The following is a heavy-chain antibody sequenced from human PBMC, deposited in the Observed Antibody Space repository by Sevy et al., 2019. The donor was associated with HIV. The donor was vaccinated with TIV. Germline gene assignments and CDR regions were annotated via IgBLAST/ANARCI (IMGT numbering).Heavy chain of an antibody. D-gene: IGHD3-16*02. Sequence: QLGGSLRLSCEASGFTFNAYGMHWVRLAPGKGLEWVSVASFVGNVKYYADSVKGRFTISRDNSKNTLHLQMNSLRPEDTAVYYCARDQGSYRYSPGRYWGQGTLVTVSS. J-gene: IGHJ4*02. CDR2: ASFVGNVK. CDR3: ARDQGSYRYSPGRY. CDR1: GFTFNAYG. V-gene: IGHV3-30*03.